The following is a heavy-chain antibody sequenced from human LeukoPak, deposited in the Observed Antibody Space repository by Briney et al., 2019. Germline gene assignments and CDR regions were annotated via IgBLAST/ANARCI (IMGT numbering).Heavy chain of an antibody. CDR1: GGSVSGYH. CDR2: INDSGSS. Sequence: SDTLSLTCAVYGGSVSGYHWTWIRQPPGKGLEYIGEINDSGSSIYNPSLKNRVTISVDTPKKQISVNLTSVTAADTGVYYCARGPHQQWPPMQYWGQGSLVTVSS. J-gene: IGHJ4*02. D-gene: IGHD6-19*01. V-gene: IGHV4-34*01. CDR3: ARGPHQQWPPMQY.